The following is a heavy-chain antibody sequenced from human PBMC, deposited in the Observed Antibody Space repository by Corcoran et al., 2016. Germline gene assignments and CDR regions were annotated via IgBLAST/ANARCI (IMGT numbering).Heavy chain of an antibody. CDR2: IYWNDDK. J-gene: IGHJ4*02. CDR3: ANIRLLWFGEPDRNYFDY. V-gene: IGHV2-5*01. D-gene: IGHD3-10*01. CDR1: GFSLSTSGVG. Sequence: QITLKESGPTLVKPTQTLTLTCTFSGFSLSTSGVGVGWIRQPPGKALEWLALIYWNDDKRYSPSLKSRLTITKDTSKNQVVLTMTNMDPVDTATYYCANIRLLWFGEPDRNYFDYWGQGTLVTVSS.